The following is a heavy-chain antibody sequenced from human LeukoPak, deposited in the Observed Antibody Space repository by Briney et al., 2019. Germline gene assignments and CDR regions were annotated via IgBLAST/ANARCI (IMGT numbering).Heavy chain of an antibody. D-gene: IGHD2-21*02. CDR1: GGSFSGYY. V-gene: IGHV4-34*01. CDR3: ARVRYCGGDCS. CDR2: INHSGST. Sequence: SETLSLTCAVYGGSFSGYYWSWLRQPPGKGLEWIGEINHSGSTNYNPSLKSRVTISVDTSKNQFSLKLSSVTAADTAVYYCARVRYCGGDCSWGQGTLVTVSS. J-gene: IGHJ5*02.